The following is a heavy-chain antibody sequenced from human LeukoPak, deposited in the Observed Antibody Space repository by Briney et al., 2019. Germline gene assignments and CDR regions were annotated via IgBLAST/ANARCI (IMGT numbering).Heavy chain of an antibody. D-gene: IGHD3-10*01. CDR2: ISWNSGSI. CDR3: ARDYGRSRDYGMDV. Sequence: GGSLRLSCAASGFTFDDYAMHWVRQAPGKGLEWVSGISWNSGSIEYADSVKGRFTISRDNAKNTLYLQMNSLRVEDTAVYYCARDYGRSRDYGMDVWGPGTTVTVSS. CDR1: GFTFDDYA. V-gene: IGHV3-9*01. J-gene: IGHJ6*02.